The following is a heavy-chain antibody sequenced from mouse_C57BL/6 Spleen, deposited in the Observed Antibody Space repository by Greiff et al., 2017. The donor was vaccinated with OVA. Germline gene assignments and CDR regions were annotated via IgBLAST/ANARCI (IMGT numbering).Heavy chain of an antibody. V-gene: IGHV1-59*01. J-gene: IGHJ4*01. D-gene: IGHD2-1*01. CDR2: IDPSDSYT. Sequence: QVQLKQPGAELVRPGTSVKLSCKASGYTFTSYWMHWVKQRPGQGLEWIGVIDPSDSYTNYNQKFKGKATLTVDTSSSTAYMQLSSLTSEDSAVYYCARKGNYVGFMDYWGQGTSVTVSS. CDR1: GYTFTSYW. CDR3: ARKGNYVGFMDY.